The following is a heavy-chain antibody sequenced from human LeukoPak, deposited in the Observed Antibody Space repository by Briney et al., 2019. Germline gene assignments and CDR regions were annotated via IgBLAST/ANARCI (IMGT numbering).Heavy chain of an antibody. CDR1: GGSISSYY. CDR2: IYYSGST. Sequence: SETLSLTCTASGGSISSYYWSWIRQPPGKGLEWIGYIYYSGSTNYNPSLKSRVTISVDTSKNQFSLKLSSVTAADTAVYYCARDRIAAAGGYWYFDLWGRGTLVTVSS. J-gene: IGHJ2*01. D-gene: IGHD6-13*01. CDR3: ARDRIAAAGGYWYFDL. V-gene: IGHV4-59*01.